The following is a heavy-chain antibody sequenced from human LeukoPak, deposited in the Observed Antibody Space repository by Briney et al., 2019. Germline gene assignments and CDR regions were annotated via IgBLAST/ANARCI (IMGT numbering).Heavy chain of an antibody. Sequence: SETLSLTCTVSGYSISSGYYWGWIRQPPGKGLEWIGSIYHSGSTYYNPSLKSRATISVDTSKNQFSLKLSSVTAADTAVYYCASVLDSSGWNPLDYWGQGTLVTVSS. CDR1: GYSISSGYY. CDR2: IYHSGST. J-gene: IGHJ4*02. CDR3: ASVLDSSGWNPLDY. D-gene: IGHD6-19*01. V-gene: IGHV4-38-2*02.